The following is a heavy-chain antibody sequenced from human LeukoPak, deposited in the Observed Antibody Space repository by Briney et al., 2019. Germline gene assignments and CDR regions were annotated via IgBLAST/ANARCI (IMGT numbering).Heavy chain of an antibody. CDR2: INDSGST. V-gene: IGHV4-59*13. CDR1: GGSLWIYP. Sequence: SEPLSLPCSLSGGSLWIYPGMWLPQPREGGLEWIGYINDSGSTNYNPSLRGRVTMSVDTSQNQFSVKLTSVTAADTAVYYCARGRWCPGPWGQGTLVTVSS. J-gene: IGHJ5*02. D-gene: IGHD2-8*02. CDR3: ARGRWCPGP.